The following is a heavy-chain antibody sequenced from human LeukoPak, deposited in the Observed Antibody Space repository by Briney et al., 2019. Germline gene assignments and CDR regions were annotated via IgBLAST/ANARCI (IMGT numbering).Heavy chain of an antibody. CDR2: ISSSSSYI. Sequence: PGGSLRLSCAASGSTFSSYSMNWVRQAPGKGLEWVSSISSSSSYIYYADSVKGRFTISRDNSKNTLSLQMNSLRAEDTAIYYCAKASNTWNYFDYWGQGTLVTVSS. CDR1: GSTFSSYS. CDR3: AKASNTWNYFDY. D-gene: IGHD1-1*01. V-gene: IGHV3-21*04. J-gene: IGHJ4*02.